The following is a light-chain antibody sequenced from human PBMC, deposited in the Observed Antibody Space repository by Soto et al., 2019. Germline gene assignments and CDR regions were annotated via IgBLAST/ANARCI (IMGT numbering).Light chain of an antibody. CDR3: QQYGSSPWT. Sequence: GTLSLSPGERATLSCRASQSVSSSYLAWYQQKPGQAPRLLIYGASSRATGIPDRFSGSGSGTDFTLTISRLEPEDFAVYYCQQYGSSPWTFGQGTKVDI. J-gene: IGKJ1*01. CDR1: QSVSSSY. V-gene: IGKV3-20*01. CDR2: GAS.